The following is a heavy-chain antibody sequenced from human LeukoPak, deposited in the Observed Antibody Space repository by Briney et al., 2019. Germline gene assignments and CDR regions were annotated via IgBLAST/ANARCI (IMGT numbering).Heavy chain of an antibody. V-gene: IGHV1-18*01. CDR2: IRVYNGNT. Sequence: ASVKVSCKASGNTFTSYGISWVRQAPGQGLEWMGWIRVYNGNTNYAQKLQGRVTMTTDTSTTTAYMELRSLRSDDTAVYYCARSEWVSSGDDYWGQGTLVTVSS. J-gene: IGHJ4*02. D-gene: IGHD3-22*01. CDR3: ARSEWVSSGDDY. CDR1: GNTFTSYG.